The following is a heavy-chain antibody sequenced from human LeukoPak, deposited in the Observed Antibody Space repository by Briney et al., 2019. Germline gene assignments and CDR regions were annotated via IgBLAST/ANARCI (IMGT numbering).Heavy chain of an antibody. CDR3: TRDRGQWVVDH. J-gene: IGHJ4*02. V-gene: IGHV4-38-2*02. CDR1: GYSISSGYY. D-gene: IGHD6-19*01. Sequence: SETLSLTCTVSGYSISSGYYWGWIRQTPGKGLEWIGSIYRSGSTYYNPSLKSRVTISADTSRNQFSLRLSSVTAADTAVYYCTRDRGQWVVDHWGQGTLVTVSS. CDR2: IYRSGST.